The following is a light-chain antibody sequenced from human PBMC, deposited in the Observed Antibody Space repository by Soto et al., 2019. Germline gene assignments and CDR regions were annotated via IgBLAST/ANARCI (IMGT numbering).Light chain of an antibody. V-gene: IGKV3-20*01. J-gene: IGKJ1*01. CDR2: GAS. CDR1: QSISSTQ. CDR3: QHYNNWPPGT. Sequence: EIVLTQSPDTLSLSPGERATLSCRASQSISSTQLVWYQQKPGQAPTLLIFGASSRATGIPDRFSGSGSGTDFTLTISGLQPEDFAVYYCQHYNNWPPGTFGQGTKVDIK.